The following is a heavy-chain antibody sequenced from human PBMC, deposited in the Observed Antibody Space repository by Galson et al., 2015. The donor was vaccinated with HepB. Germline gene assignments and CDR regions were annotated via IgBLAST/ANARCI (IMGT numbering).Heavy chain of an antibody. J-gene: IGHJ5*02. CDR3: TTLRQTTVTTHDP. CDR1: GFTFSNAW. CDR2: IKSKTDGGTT. D-gene: IGHD4-17*01. V-gene: IGHV3-15*01. Sequence: SLRLSCAASGFTFSNAWMSWVRQAPGKGLEWVRRIKSKTDGGTTDYAAPVKGRFTISRDDSKNTLHLQMNSLKTEDTAVYYCTTLRQTTVTTHDPWGQGTLVTVSS.